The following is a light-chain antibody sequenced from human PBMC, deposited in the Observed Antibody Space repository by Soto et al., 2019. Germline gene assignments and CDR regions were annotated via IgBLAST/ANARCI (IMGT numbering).Light chain of an antibody. CDR2: SAS. J-gene: IGKJ4*01. CDR1: QTISTSY. Sequence: DSVLTQSPGTLSLSPGERATLSCRASQTISTSYLAWYQQKPGQAPRLLIYSASSRATGIPDRFSGSGSGTDLTLTISRLEPEDFAVYYWQLYGSSLLTFGGGTKVEIK. CDR3: QLYGSSLLT. V-gene: IGKV3-20*01.